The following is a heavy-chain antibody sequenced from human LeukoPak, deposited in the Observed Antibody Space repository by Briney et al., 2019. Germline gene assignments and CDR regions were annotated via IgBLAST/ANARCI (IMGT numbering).Heavy chain of an antibody. CDR1: GGSISSHY. J-gene: IGHJ6*02. V-gene: IGHV4-59*11. CDR3: ARDGEYSSSWYRNYYYGMDV. Sequence: SETLSLTCTVSGGSISSHYWSWIRQPPGKGLEYIGHISYSGSTNYNPSLKSRVTMSVDTSKNQFSLKLSSVTAADTAVYYCARDGEYSSSWYRNYYYGMDVWGQGTTVTVSS. D-gene: IGHD6-13*01. CDR2: ISYSGST.